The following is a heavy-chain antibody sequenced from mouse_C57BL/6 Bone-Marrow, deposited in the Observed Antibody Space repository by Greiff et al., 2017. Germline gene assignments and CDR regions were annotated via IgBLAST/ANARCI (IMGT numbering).Heavy chain of an antibody. CDR3: TPLLWLRFDY. J-gene: IGHJ2*01. D-gene: IGHD2-2*01. Sequence: VQLKQSGAELVRPGASVKLSCTASGFNIKDDYMHWVKQRPEQGLEWIGWIDPENGDTEYASKFQGKATITADTSSNTAYLQLSSLTSEDTAVYYCTPLLWLRFDYWGQGTTLTVSS. CDR1: GFNIKDDY. V-gene: IGHV14-4*01. CDR2: IDPENGDT.